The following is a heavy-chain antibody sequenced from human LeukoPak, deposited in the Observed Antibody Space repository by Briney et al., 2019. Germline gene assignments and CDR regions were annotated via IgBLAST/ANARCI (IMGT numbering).Heavy chain of an antibody. V-gene: IGHV4-59*01. Sequence: PSETLSLTCTVSGGSISSYYWSWIRQPPGKGLEWIGYIYYSGSTNYNPSLKSRVTISVDTSKNQFSLKLSSVTAADTAVYYCARAYGYCSSTSCLYYYYGMDVWGQGTTVTVS. J-gene: IGHJ6*02. CDR3: ARAYGYCSSTSCLYYYYGMDV. CDR2: IYYSGST. CDR1: GGSISSYY. D-gene: IGHD2-2*03.